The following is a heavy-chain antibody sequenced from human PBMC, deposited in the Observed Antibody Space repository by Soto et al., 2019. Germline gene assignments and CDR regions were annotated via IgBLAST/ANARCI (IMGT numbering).Heavy chain of an antibody. CDR2: ISYDGSNK. CDR1: GFTFSSYA. Sequence: PGGSLRLSCAASGFTFSSYAMHWVRQAPGKGLEWVAVISYDGSNKYYADSVKGRFTISRDNSKNTLYLQMNSLRAEDTAVYYSARDLVPQAFDLVDVWGQGIRVTVYS. CDR3: ARDLVPQAFDLVDV. D-gene: IGHD6-6*01. V-gene: IGHV3-30-3*01. J-gene: IGHJ6*02.